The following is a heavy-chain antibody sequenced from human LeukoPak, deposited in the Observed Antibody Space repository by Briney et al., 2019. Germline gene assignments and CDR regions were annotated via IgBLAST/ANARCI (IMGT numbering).Heavy chain of an antibody. Sequence: PGGSLRLSCAASGFTFSSYWMSWVRQAPGKGLEWVANIKQDGREKYYVDSVKGRFTISRDNAKNLLYLQMNSLRAEDTAVYYCARDNGEWRLNWFDHWGQGTLVTVSS. D-gene: IGHD2-8*01. CDR3: ARDNGEWRLNWFDH. J-gene: IGHJ5*02. CDR2: IKQDGREK. V-gene: IGHV3-7*01. CDR1: GFTFSSYW.